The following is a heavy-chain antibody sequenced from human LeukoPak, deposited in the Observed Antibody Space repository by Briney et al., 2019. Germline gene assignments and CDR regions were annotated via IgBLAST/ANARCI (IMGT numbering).Heavy chain of an antibody. V-gene: IGHV4-38-2*02. CDR1: GYSISSGYY. J-gene: IGHJ4*02. Sequence: SETLSLTCTVSGYSISSGYYWGWIRQPPGKGLEWIGSIYHSGSTYYNPSLKSRVTISVDTSKNQFSLKLSSVTAADTAVYYCARLVGSGWFDYWGQGTLVTVSS. D-gene: IGHD6-19*01. CDR2: IYHSGST. CDR3: ARLVGSGWFDY.